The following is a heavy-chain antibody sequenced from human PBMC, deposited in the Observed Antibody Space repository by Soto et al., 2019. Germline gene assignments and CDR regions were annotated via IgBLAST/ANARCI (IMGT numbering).Heavy chain of an antibody. CDR3: ARVYRITMVRGELSEY. CDR2: ISAYNGNT. Sequence: QVQLVQSGAEVKKPGASVKVSCKASGYTFTSYDISWVRQAPGQGLEWMGWISAYNGNTNYAQKLQGRVTMTTDTSTSTAYMELWSLRSDDTAVYYCARVYRITMVRGELSEYWGQGTLVTVSS. CDR1: GYTFTSYD. V-gene: IGHV1-18*01. J-gene: IGHJ4*02. D-gene: IGHD3-10*01.